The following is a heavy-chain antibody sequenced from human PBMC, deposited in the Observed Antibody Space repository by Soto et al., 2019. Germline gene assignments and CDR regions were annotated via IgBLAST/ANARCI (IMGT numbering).Heavy chain of an antibody. CDR3: I. D-gene: IGHD1-26*01. CDR1: GGSISNYY. Sequence: QVQLQESGPGLVKPSETLSLTCTVSGGSISNYYWSWIRQPPGKGLEWIGYIFYSGSTNYNPSLKTRVTISVDTSKNQFSLNLSSNCARRWGGTFDIWGQGTMVTVSS. CDR2: IFYSGST. J-gene: IGHJ3*02. V-gene: IGHV4-59*01.